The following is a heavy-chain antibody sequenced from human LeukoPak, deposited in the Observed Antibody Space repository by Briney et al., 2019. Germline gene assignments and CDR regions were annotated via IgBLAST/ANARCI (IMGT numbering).Heavy chain of an antibody. D-gene: IGHD7-27*01. CDR2: VYYTGST. CDR1: VDFMTAYY. V-gene: IGHV4-59*07. CDR3: ASNTGTVFDN. Sequence: SDTLSLSCSLSVDFMTAYYWSWIRHPPGEGLGWIGYVYYTGSTEYSPSLKSRVTISLEMSKQQFALKLTSVTAADTAVYYCASNTGTVFDNWGQGALVTVSS. J-gene: IGHJ4*02.